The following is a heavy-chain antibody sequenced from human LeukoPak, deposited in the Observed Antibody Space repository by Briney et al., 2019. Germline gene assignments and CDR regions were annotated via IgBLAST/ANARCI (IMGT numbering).Heavy chain of an antibody. V-gene: IGHV4-34*01. CDR2: INHSGST. D-gene: IGHD3-10*01. CDR3: ARRTMVRGVIIYYYYYMDV. CDR1: GGSFSGYY. J-gene: IGHJ6*03. Sequence: PSETLSLTGAVYGGSFSGYYWGWIRQRPGKGLEWIGEINHSGSTNNNPSLRSEVTISVDTSKNQFSLTLSSVTAADTAVYYCARRTMVRGVIIYYYYYMDVWGKGTTVTISS.